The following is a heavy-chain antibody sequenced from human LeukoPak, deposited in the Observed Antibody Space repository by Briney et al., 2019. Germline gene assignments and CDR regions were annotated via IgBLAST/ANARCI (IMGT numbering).Heavy chain of an antibody. Sequence: PGGSLRLSCAASGFTFSSYSMNWVRQAPGKGLEWVSYISGSGSSIYYADSVKGRFTISRDNANNSLYLQMNSLRPEDTALYYCAMRYDSDGYYYLDYWGQGTLVTVSS. J-gene: IGHJ4*02. CDR3: AMRYDSDGYYYLDY. V-gene: IGHV3-48*04. D-gene: IGHD3-22*01. CDR2: ISGSGSSI. CDR1: GFTFSSYS.